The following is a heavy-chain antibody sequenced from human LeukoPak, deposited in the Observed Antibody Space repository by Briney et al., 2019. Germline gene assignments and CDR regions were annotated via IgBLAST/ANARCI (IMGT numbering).Heavy chain of an antibody. D-gene: IGHD1-7*01. V-gene: IGHV3-74*01. CDR2: IIYDGAAT. Sequence: PGGSLRLSCAASGFTFRNFWMHWVRHVPGEGLVWVSLIIYDGAATNYADSVRGLFTISRDNANNMLYLQMNRMRVEDTGIYYCTREKLLRDDYYYYMDLWGKGTPVTVSS. CDR1: GFTFRNFW. J-gene: IGHJ6*03. CDR3: TREKLLRDDYYYYMDL.